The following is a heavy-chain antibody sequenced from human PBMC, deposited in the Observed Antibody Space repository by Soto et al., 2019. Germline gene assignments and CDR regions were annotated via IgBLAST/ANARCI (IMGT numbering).Heavy chain of an antibody. J-gene: IGHJ4*02. V-gene: IGHV3-33*01. Sequence: QVQLVESGGGVVQPGRSLRLSCAASGFTFSSYGMHWVRQAPGKGLEWVAVIWYDGSNKYYADSVKGRFTISRDNSKNTLYLQMNSLRAEDTAVYYCARDQVRLRQDIVVVPAANFDYWGQGTLVTVSS. CDR3: ARDQVRLRQDIVVVPAANFDY. D-gene: IGHD2-2*01. CDR1: GFTFSSYG. CDR2: IWYDGSNK.